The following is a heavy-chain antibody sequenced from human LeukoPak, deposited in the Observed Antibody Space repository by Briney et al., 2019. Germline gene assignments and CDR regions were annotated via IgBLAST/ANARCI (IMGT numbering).Heavy chain of an antibody. Sequence: FCTANYAQKFQGRVTITADETTSTAYMELSSLRSEDTAVYYCARAAEPYCSGGSCFFTEDCWGQGTLVTVSS. V-gene: IGHV1-69*01. CDR2: FCTA. CDR3: ARAAEPYCSGGSCFFTEDC. D-gene: IGHD2-15*01. J-gene: IGHJ4*02.